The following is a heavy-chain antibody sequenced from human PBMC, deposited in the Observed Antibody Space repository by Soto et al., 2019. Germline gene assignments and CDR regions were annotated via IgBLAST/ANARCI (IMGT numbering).Heavy chain of an antibody. Sequence: QVQLVQSGAEVKKPGASVKVSCKASGYTFTGYYMHWVRQAPGQGLEWMGWINPNSGGTNYAQKFQGRVTMTRDTSISTACVARSRLRSDDTAVYSCASGDDILTGYYPSGYWGQGTLVTVSS. J-gene: IGHJ4*02. CDR2: INPNSGGT. V-gene: IGHV1-2*02. CDR1: GYTFTGYY. D-gene: IGHD3-9*01. CDR3: ASGDDILTGYYPSGY.